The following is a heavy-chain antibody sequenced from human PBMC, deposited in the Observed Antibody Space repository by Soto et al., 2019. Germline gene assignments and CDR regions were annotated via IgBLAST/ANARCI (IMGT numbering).Heavy chain of an antibody. D-gene: IGHD1-26*01. CDR2: ISAYNGNT. J-gene: IGHJ4*02. V-gene: IGHV1-18*01. CDR3: ARDGGSEMGATGNHFDY. Sequence: ASVKVSCKASGYTFTSYGISWVRQAPGQGLEWMGWISAYNGNTNYAQKLQGRVTMTTDTSTSTAYVELRSLRSDDTAVYYCARDGGSEMGATGNHFDYWGQGTLVTVSS. CDR1: GYTFTSYG.